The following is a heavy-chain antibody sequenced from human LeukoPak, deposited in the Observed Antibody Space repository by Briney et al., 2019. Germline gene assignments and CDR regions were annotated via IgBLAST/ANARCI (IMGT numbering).Heavy chain of an antibody. CDR1: GGSISSGGYY. J-gene: IGHJ1*01. CDR2: IYHSGST. Sequence: SETLSLTCTVSGGSISSGGYYWSWIRQPPGKGLEWIGYIYHSGSTYYNPSLKSRVTISVDTSKNQYSLKLSSVTAADTAVYYCAGQSGNTWFPTLQFWGQGTLVTVSS. CDR3: AGQSGNTWFPTLQF. V-gene: IGHV4-30-2*02. D-gene: IGHD6-13*01.